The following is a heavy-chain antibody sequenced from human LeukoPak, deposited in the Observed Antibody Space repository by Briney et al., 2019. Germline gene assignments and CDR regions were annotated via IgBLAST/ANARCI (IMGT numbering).Heavy chain of an antibody. CDR3: ARDRPVDTAMASYYYYGMDV. D-gene: IGHD5-18*01. V-gene: IGHV1-18*01. Sequence: ASVKVSCKASGYTFTSYGISWARQAPGQGLEWMGWISAYNGNTNYAQKLQGRVTMTTDTSTSTAYMELRSLRPDDTAVYYCARDRPVDTAMASYYYYGMDVWGQGTTVTVSS. J-gene: IGHJ6*02. CDR1: GYTFTSYG. CDR2: ISAYNGNT.